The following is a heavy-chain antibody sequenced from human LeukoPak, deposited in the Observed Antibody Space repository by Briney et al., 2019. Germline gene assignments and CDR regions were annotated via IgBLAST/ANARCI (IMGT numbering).Heavy chain of an antibody. CDR3: ARDQGAMVRGTRINDAFDI. CDR2: INPNSGGT. Sequence: ASVNVSCKSSGYTFTDYYMHWVRQAPGQGLEWMGWINPNSGGTNYAQRFQGRVTMTTDTSISTAYMELSSLRSDDTAIYYCARDQGAMVRGTRINDAFDIWGQGTMVTVSS. J-gene: IGHJ3*02. D-gene: IGHD3-10*01. CDR1: GYTFTDYY. V-gene: IGHV1-2*02.